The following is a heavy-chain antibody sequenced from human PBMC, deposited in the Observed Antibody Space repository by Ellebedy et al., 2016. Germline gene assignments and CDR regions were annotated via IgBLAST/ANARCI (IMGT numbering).Heavy chain of an antibody. CDR3: ARGAVLRPYYYGMDV. V-gene: IGHV4-61*01. Sequence: SETLSLTCTVSGGSVSSGSYYWSWIRQPPGKGLEWIGYIYYSGSTNYNPSLKSRVTISVDTSKNQFSLKLSSVTAADTAVYYCARGAVLRPYYYGMDVWGQGTTVTVSS. D-gene: IGHD2/OR15-2a*01. CDR2: IYYSGST. J-gene: IGHJ6*02. CDR1: GGSVSSGSYY.